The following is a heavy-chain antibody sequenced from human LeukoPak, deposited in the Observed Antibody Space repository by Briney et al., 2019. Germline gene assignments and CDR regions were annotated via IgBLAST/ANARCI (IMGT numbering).Heavy chain of an antibody. CDR1: GFRFRDYA. CDR3: AKAWLGELRVDNAFDI. V-gene: IGHV3-9*03. J-gene: IGHJ3*02. Sequence: GGSLRLSCAVSGFRFRDYAMNWVRQVPGKGLEWVAGISWDSGLIGYADSVKGRFTISRDNAKNSLYLQMDSLRAEDMALYFCAKAWLGELRVDNAFDIWDQGTMVTVSS. D-gene: IGHD3-10*01. CDR2: ISWDSGLI.